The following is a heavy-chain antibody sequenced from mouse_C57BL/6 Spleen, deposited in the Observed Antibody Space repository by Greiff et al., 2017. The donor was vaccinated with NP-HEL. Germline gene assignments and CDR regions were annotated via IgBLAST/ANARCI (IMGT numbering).Heavy chain of an antibody. J-gene: IGHJ4*01. Sequence: VQLQQSGAELVKPGASVKMSCKASGYTFTSYWITWVKQRPGQGLEWIGDIYPGSGSTNYNEKFKSKATLTVDTSSSTAYMQLSSLTSEDSAVYYCAKGPYYDGYAMDYWGQGTSVTVSS. CDR1: GYTFTSYW. CDR2: IYPGSGST. D-gene: IGHD1-1*01. V-gene: IGHV1-55*01. CDR3: AKGPYYDGYAMDY.